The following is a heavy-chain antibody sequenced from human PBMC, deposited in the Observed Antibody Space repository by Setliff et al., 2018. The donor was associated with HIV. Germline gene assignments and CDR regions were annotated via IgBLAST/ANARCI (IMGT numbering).Heavy chain of an antibody. CDR2: VYYTGTS. D-gene: IGHD2-2*01. J-gene: IGHJ1*01. Sequence: KPSETLSLTCTVSGVSVSSGGYYWSWIRQNPGKGLEWIGYVYYTGTSYFNPSLKSRITISVDTSKNHFSLKLGFVTAADTAVYYCARGESTTWDLAEYFQHWGHGTLVTVSS. CDR1: GVSVSSGGYY. V-gene: IGHV4-31*02. CDR3: ARGESTTWDLAEYFQH.